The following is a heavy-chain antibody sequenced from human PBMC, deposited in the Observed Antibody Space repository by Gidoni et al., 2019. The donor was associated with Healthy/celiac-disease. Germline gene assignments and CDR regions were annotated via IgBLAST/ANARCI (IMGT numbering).Heavy chain of an antibody. D-gene: IGHD2-2*01. Sequence: QVQLQESGPGLVKPSGTLSLTCAVSGGSISSSNWWSWVRQPPGKGLEWIGEIYHSGSTNYNPSLKSRVTISVDKSKNQFSLKLSSVTAADTAVYYCARALEYQLPLRDYYYGMDVWGQGTTVTVSS. CDR1: GGSISSSNW. V-gene: IGHV4-4*02. CDR3: ARALEYQLPLRDYYYGMDV. CDR2: IYHSGST. J-gene: IGHJ6*02.